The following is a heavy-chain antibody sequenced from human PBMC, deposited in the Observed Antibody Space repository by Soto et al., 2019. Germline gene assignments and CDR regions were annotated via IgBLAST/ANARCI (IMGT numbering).Heavy chain of an antibody. CDR2: INPSGGST. Sequence: QVQLVQSGAEVKKPGASVKVSCKASGYTFTSYYMHWVRQAPGQGLEWMGIINPSGGSTSYAQKFQGRVTMTRDTSTSTVYMELSSLRSEDTAVYXXAXXXXXYGSGSYTFDYWGQGTLVTXSS. J-gene: IGHJ4*02. V-gene: IGHV1-46*01. CDR3: AXXXXXYGSGSYTFDY. CDR1: GYTFTSYY. D-gene: IGHD3-10*01.